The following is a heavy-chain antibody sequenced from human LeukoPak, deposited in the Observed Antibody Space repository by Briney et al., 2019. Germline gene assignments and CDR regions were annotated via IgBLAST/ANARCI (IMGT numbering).Heavy chain of an antibody. D-gene: IGHD2-2*01. CDR3: AGYCSSTSCPRIGFYYYMDV. J-gene: IGHJ6*03. V-gene: IGHV1-69*05. CDR2: IIPIFGTA. Sequence: ASVKVSCKASGGTFSSYAISWGRQAPGQGLEWMGGIIPIFGTANYAQKFQGRVTITTDESTSTAYMELSSLRSEDPAVYYCAGYCSSTSCPRIGFYYYMDVWGKGTTVTVSS. CDR1: GGTFSSYA.